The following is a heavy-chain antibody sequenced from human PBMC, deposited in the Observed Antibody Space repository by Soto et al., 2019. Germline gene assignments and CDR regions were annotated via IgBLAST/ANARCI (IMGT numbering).Heavy chain of an antibody. Sequence: SETLSLTCAVSGVSISSGNWWTWVRQSPQRGLEYIGEIFHDGTANYYPSFERRVAISVDTSKNQFSLKLTSVTAADTAIYFCARLVYATRLNYMYFDFWGQGTLVTVSS. CDR3: ARLVYATRLNYMYFDF. CDR2: IFHDGTA. V-gene: IGHV4-4*02. J-gene: IGHJ4*02. CDR1: GVSISSGNW. D-gene: IGHD2-2*01.